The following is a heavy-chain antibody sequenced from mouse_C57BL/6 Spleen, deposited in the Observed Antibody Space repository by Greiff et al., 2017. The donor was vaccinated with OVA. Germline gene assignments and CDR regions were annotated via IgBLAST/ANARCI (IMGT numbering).Heavy chain of an antibody. CDR2: ISSGSSTI. Sequence: EVNVVESGGGLVKPGGSLKLSCAASGFTFSDYGMHWVRQAPEKGLEWVAYISSGSSTIYYADTVKGRFTISRDNAKNTLFLQMTSLRSEDTAMYYCARGITTVVAMGAMDYWGQGTSVTVSS. J-gene: IGHJ4*01. D-gene: IGHD1-1*01. CDR1: GFTFSDYG. CDR3: ARGITTVVAMGAMDY. V-gene: IGHV5-17*01.